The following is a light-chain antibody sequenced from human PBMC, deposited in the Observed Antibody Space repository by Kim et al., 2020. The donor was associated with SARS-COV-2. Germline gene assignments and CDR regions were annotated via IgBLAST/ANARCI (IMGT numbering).Light chain of an antibody. Sequence: GQSITIACTGTSSDIGNYNFVSWSQQHPGKAPKLLIYDVSKRPSGVSARFSGSKSGNTASLTISGLQAEDEADYYCSSHIGSSTWVFGGGTKLTVL. CDR1: SSDIGNYNF. CDR2: DVS. CDR3: SSHIGSSTWV. V-gene: IGLV2-14*04. J-gene: IGLJ3*02.